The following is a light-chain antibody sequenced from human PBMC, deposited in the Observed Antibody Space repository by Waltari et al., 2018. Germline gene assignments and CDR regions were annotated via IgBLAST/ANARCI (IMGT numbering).Light chain of an antibody. Sequence: QSALTQPRSVSGSLGPSVTISCTGTGSALGGYNYVSWYQQHPDKVPKLIIFDVAKRPSGVPDRFSGSKSGNTASLTISGLQAEDEADYYCCSYAGSYTFVFGVGTKVSVV. CDR3: CSYAGSYTFV. CDR2: DVA. V-gene: IGLV2-11*01. J-gene: IGLJ1*01. CDR1: GSALGGYNY.